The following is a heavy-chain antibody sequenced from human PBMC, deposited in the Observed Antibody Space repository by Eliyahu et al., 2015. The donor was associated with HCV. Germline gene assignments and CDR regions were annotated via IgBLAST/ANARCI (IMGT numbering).Heavy chain of an antibody. D-gene: IGHD1-26*01. Sequence: QVQLVESGGGVVQPGRSLRLSCXASGFTFSSYGMHWVRQAPGKGLEGVAVIWYDGSNKYYADSVKGRFTISRDNSKNTLYLQMNSLRAEDTAVYYCARDRGLVGATGLRWYFDLWGRGTLVTVSS. CDR3: ARDRGLVGATGLRWYFDL. J-gene: IGHJ2*01. CDR2: IWYDGSNK. V-gene: IGHV3-33*01. CDR1: GFTFSSYG.